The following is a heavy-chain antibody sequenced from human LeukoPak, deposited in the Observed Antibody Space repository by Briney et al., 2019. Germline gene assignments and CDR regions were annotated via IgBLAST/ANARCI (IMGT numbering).Heavy chain of an antibody. D-gene: IGHD6-6*01. V-gene: IGHV3-7*01. CDR2: IKRDGSEK. J-gene: IGHJ4*02. CDR1: GFTFINSW. Sequence: GGSLRLSCTASGFTFINSWMIWVPQAPGKGLEWVENIKRDGSEKYYVDSVEGRFTISRDNAKDSLSLKMNSLRGEDTAVYYCVRALGSPSADHWGQGTLVTVSS. CDR3: VRALGSPSADH.